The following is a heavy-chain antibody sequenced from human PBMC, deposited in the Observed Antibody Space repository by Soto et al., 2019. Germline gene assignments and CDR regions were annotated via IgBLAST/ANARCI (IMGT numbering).Heavy chain of an antibody. Sequence: ASVKVSCKASGYTFTSYGISWVRQAPGQGLEWMGWISAYNGNTNYAQKLQGRVTMTTDTSTSTAYMELRSLRSDDTAVYYCARDFVDTAMVQHYYYYGMDVWGQGTTVTVSS. D-gene: IGHD5-18*01. CDR3: ARDFVDTAMVQHYYYYGMDV. CDR1: GYTFTSYG. J-gene: IGHJ6*02. CDR2: ISAYNGNT. V-gene: IGHV1-18*01.